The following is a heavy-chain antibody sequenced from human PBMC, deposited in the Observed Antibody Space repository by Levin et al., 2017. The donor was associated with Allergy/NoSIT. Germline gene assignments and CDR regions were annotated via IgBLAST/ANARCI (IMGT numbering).Heavy chain of an antibody. CDR2: IYSSGST. CDR3: AASIATSFDALDL. Sequence: LRLSCTVSGGSITSGSYYWTWIRQPAGKGLEWIGRIYSSGSTYYNPSLKSRVTISLDTSKNQFSLHLISVTAADTAVYYCAASIATSFDALDLWGQGTMVTVSS. CDR1: GGSITSGSYY. V-gene: IGHV4-61*02. D-gene: IGHD3-16*02. J-gene: IGHJ3*01.